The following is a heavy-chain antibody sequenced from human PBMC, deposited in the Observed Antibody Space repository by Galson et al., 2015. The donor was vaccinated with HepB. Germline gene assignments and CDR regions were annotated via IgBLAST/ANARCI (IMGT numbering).Heavy chain of an antibody. CDR3: ARDGAAAGTLGREEFDY. D-gene: IGHD6-13*01. Sequence: LRLSCAASGFTFSSYWMSWVRQAPGKGLEWVANIKQDGSEKYYVDSVKGRFTISRDNAKNSLYLQMNSLRAEDTAVYYCARDGAAAGTLGREEFDYWGQGTLVTVSS. V-gene: IGHV3-7*03. CDR2: IKQDGSEK. J-gene: IGHJ4*02. CDR1: GFTFSSYW.